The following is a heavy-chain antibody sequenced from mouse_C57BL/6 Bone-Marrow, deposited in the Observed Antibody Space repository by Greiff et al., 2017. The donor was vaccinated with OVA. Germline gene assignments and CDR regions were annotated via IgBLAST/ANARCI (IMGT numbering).Heavy chain of an antibody. CDR3: ARELYYGNYYAMDY. CDR1: GYTFTSSW. D-gene: IGHD2-1*01. Sequence: VQLQQPGAELVRPGASVKLSCKASGYTFTSSWMHWVKQRPGQGLEWIGMIHPNSGSTNYNEKFKSKATLTVDKSSSTAYMQLSSLTSEDSAVYYCARELYYGNYYAMDYWGQGTSVTVSS. CDR2: IHPNSGST. V-gene: IGHV1-64*01. J-gene: IGHJ4*01.